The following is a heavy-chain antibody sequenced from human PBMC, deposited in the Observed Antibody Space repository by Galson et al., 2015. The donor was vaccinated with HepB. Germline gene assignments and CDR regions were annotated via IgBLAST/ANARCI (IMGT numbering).Heavy chain of an antibody. V-gene: IGHV3-23*01. D-gene: IGHD4-11*01. J-gene: IGHJ4*02. CDR2: ISGSGGST. Sequence: SLRLSCAASGFTFSNYAMGWVRQAPGKGLEWVSVISGSGGSTSYADSVKGRFTISRDNSKNTVYLQMNSLRAEDTAVYYCAKGGGRDYGVTTWYFDYWGQGTLVTVSS. CDR3: AKGGGRDYGVTTWYFDY. CDR1: GFTFSNYA.